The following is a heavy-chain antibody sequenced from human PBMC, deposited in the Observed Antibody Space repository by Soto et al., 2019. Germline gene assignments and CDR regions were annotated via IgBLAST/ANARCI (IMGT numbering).Heavy chain of an antibody. CDR2: IYYSGST. J-gene: IGHJ4*02. CDR1: GGSISSSSYY. V-gene: IGHV4-39*01. D-gene: IGHD4-17*01. CDR3: ARSYGDYVDY. Sequence: SETLSLTCTVSGGSISSSSYYWGWIRQPPGKGLEWIGSIYYSGSTYYNPSLKSRVTISVDTSKNQSSLKLSSVTAADTAVYYCARSYGDYVDYWGQGTLVTVSS.